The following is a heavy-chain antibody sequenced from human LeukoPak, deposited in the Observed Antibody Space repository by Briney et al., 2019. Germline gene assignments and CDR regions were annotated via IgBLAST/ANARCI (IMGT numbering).Heavy chain of an antibody. J-gene: IGHJ3*02. CDR1: GFTFSSYE. CDR2: ISSSGSTI. CDR3: ARDLGYGDYAGAFDI. D-gene: IGHD4-17*01. Sequence: GGSLRLSCAASGFTFSSYEMHWVRQAPGKGLEWVSYISSSGSTIYYADSVKGRFTISRDNAKNSLYLQMNSLRAEDTAVYYCARDLGYGDYAGAFDIWGQGTMVTVSS. V-gene: IGHV3-48*03.